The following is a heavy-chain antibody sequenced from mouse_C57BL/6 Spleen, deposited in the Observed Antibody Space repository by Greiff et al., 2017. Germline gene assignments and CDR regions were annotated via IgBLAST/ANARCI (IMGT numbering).Heavy chain of an antibody. CDR2: IYPGSGST. CDR3: AKLAHFDY. J-gene: IGHJ2*01. D-gene: IGHD4-1*01. Sequence: VQLQQPGAELVKPGASVKMSCKASGYTFTSYWITWVKQRPGQGLEWIGDIYPGSGSTNYNEKFKSKATLTGDTSSSTAYMQLSSLTSEDSAVYYCAKLAHFDYWGQGTTLTVSS. V-gene: IGHV1-55*01. CDR1: GYTFTSYW.